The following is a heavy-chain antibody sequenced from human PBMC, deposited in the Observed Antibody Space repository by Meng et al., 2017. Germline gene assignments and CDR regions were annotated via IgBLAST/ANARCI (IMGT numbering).Heavy chain of an antibody. CDR2: IIPIFGTA. D-gene: IGHD4-11*01. V-gene: IGHV1-69*01. J-gene: IGHJ4*02. CDR3: ARDDYSNYLPFDY. Sequence: HGQRVQVWVEVKKPGSSVKGSCKASGGTFSSYAISWVRQAPGQGLEWMGWIIPIFGTANYAQKFQGRVTITADESTSTAYMELSSLRSEDTAVYYCARDDYSNYLPFDYWGQGTLVTVSS. CDR1: GGTFSSYA.